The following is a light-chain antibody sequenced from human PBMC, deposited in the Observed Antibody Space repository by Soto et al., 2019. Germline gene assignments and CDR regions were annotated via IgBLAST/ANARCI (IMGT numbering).Light chain of an antibody. CDR2: GAS. V-gene: IGKV3-15*01. Sequence: EIVMTQSPATLSVSPGERATLSSRAGRSVSSNLAWYQQKPGQPPRLLIYGASTGATGIPARFSGSGSGTEFTLTISSLQSEDFAVYYCQQYHDWPLTFGGGTKVDI. CDR3: QQYHDWPLT. J-gene: IGKJ4*01. CDR1: RSVSSN.